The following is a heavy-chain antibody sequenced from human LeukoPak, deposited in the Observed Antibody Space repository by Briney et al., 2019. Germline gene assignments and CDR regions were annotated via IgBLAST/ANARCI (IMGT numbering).Heavy chain of an antibody. CDR3: AGTTILPVARRGGWFES. V-gene: IGHV4-59*01. CDR1: GGSIRSYY. CDR2: ISSSGNT. Sequence: SETLSLTCTVSGGSIRSYYWSWIRQPPGKGLDWIGYISSSGNTNYNPSLKSGVTMSVDTSKNKFSLEMTSVTAADTAVYYCAGTTILPVARRGGWFESWGQGNLVTVSS. J-gene: IGHJ5*01. D-gene: IGHD6-6*01.